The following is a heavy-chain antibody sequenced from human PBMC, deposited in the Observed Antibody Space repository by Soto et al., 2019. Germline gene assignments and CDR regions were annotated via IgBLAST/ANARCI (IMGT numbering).Heavy chain of an antibody. D-gene: IGHD6-19*01. J-gene: IGHJ4*02. CDR3: ARSVAVPGAHIDY. V-gene: IGHV4-61*08. CDR1: GVTMSYGGYS. CDR2: IYYPGST. Sequence: PSETLSLTCNVSGVTMSYGGYSWSWIRQSPGKGLEWLGYIYYPGSTNYSPSLRSRVSISVDTSKNEFSLRLSSVTAADTAVYFCARSVAVPGAHIDYWGQGTQVTVSS.